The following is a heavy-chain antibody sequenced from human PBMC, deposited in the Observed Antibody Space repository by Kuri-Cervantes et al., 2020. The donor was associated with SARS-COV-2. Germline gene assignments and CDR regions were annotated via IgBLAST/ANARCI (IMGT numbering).Heavy chain of an antibody. J-gene: IGHJ5*02. Sequence: GESLKISCAASGFTFSSYSMNWVRQAPGKGLEWVSSISSSSFYIYYADSVKGRFTISRDNAKNSLYLKMNSLRDEDTAVYYCAKEGYYYDSTGSDWFDPWGQGTQVTVSS. D-gene: IGHD3-22*01. CDR3: AKEGYYYDSTGSDWFDP. CDR2: ISSSSFYI. CDR1: GFTFSSYS. V-gene: IGHV3-21*01.